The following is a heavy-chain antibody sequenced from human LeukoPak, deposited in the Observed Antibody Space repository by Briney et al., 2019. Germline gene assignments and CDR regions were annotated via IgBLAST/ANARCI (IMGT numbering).Heavy chain of an antibody. D-gene: IGHD2-21*02. CDR2: ISWNSGSI. Sequence: PGGSLRLSCAASGFTFDDYAMHWVRQAPGKGLEWVSGISWNSGSIGYADSVKGRFTISRDNAKNSLYLQMNSLRAEDTALYYCSLGGGGDPKGAFDIWGQGTMVTVSS. V-gene: IGHV3-9*01. CDR3: SLGGGGDPKGAFDI. CDR1: GFTFDDYA. J-gene: IGHJ3*02.